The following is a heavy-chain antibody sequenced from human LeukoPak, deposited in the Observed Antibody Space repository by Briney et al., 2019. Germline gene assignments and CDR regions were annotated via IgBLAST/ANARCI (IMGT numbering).Heavy chain of an antibody. J-gene: IGHJ3*02. Sequence: PGGSLRLSCAASGFSFSNYGMNWVRQAPGKGLEWVSGIIGSGGTTYYAESVKGRFTISRDNSKNTLDLQMNSLRAEDTAVYYCARGDPVEMATPKYAFDIWGQGTMVTVSS. D-gene: IGHD5-24*01. CDR2: IIGSGGTT. CDR1: GFSFSNYG. V-gene: IGHV3-23*01. CDR3: ARGDPVEMATPKYAFDI.